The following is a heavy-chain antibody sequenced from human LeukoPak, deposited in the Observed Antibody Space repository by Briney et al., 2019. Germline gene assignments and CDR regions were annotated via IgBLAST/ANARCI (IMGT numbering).Heavy chain of an antibody. Sequence: PGGSLRLSCAASGFTFDDYAMHWVRQAPGKGLEWVSGISWNSGSIGYADSVKGRFTISRDNAKNSLYLQMNSLRAEDTAVYYCARDSGYCSGGSCYDAFDIWGQGTMVTVSS. D-gene: IGHD2-15*01. CDR3: ARDSGYCSGGSCYDAFDI. CDR2: ISWNSGSI. V-gene: IGHV3-9*01. CDR1: GFTFDDYA. J-gene: IGHJ3*02.